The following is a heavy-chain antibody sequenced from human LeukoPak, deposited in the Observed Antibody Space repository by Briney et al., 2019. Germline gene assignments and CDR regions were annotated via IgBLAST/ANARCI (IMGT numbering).Heavy chain of an antibody. D-gene: IGHD1-14*01. CDR1: GDSINGYH. V-gene: IGHV4-59*08. CDR2: ISYTGTT. J-gene: IGHJ4*02. CDR3: ARAREPLTYTYYFDY. Sequence: SETLSLTCIVSGDSINGYHCSWIRQPPGKGLEWIGYISYTGTTTYNSSLKNRVSISADTSRNQFSLKLTSVTAADTAVYYCARAREPLTYTYYFDYWGQGTLVTVSS.